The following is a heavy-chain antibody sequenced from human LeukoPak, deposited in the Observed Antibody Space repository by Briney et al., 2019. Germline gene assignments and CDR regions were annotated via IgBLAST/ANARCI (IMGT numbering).Heavy chain of an antibody. CDR1: GFTSSNFW. CDR3: TTWGYSDYATH. V-gene: IGHV3-15*01. D-gene: IGHD4-11*01. J-gene: IGHJ4*02. CDR2: IRSKADGGTT. Sequence: PGGSLRLSCAASGFTSSNFWMSWVRQAPGKGLEWVGRIRSKADGGTTDSAAPVKGRFTVSRDDSTNTLYLQMDSLRTEDTAVYYCTTWGYSDYATHWGPGTLVTVSS.